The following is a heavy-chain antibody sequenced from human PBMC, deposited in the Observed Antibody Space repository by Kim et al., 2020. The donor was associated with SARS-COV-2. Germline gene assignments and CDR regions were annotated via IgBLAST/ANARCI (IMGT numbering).Heavy chain of an antibody. V-gene: IGHV1-3*01. CDR3: ARASGYSSSWYSYYFDY. Sequence: FQGSVTITRDTSASTAYMELSSLRSEDTAVYYCARASGYSSSWYSYYFDYWGQGTLVTVSS. D-gene: IGHD6-13*01. J-gene: IGHJ4*02.